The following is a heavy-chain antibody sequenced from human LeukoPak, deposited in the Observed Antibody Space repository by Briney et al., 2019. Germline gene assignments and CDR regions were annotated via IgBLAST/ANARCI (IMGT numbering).Heavy chain of an antibody. CDR2: IWYDGSNK. D-gene: IGHD3-22*01. J-gene: IGHJ4*02. CDR3: ARARGVSTGYRPIDY. Sequence: GGSLRLSCAASGFTFSTSGMQWVRQAPGKGLEWVAVIWYDGSNKHYAESVKGRFSISRDNSKSTLYLQMNSLRAEDTAVYYCARARGVSTGYRPIDYWGQGTLVTVSS. CDR1: GFTFSTSG. V-gene: IGHV3-33*01.